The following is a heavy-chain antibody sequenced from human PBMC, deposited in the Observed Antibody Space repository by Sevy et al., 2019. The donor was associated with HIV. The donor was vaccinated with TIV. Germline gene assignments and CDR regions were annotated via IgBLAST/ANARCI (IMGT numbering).Heavy chain of an antibody. CDR2: ISGGGGGT. J-gene: IGHJ5*02. Sequence: GGSLRLSCAASGFTFNNYAMSWVRQAPGKGLEGKGLEWVSTISGGGGGTYYADSVKGRFTISRDNSKNTLYLQMNSLRVEDTAVYYCAREDPPDGFGELLSPNWFDPWGQGTLVTVSS. D-gene: IGHD3-10*01. V-gene: IGHV3-23*01. CDR1: GFTFNNYA. CDR3: AREDPPDGFGELLSPNWFDP.